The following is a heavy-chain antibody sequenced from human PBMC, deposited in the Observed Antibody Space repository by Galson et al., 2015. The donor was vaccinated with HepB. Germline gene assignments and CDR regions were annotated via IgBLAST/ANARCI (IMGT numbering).Heavy chain of an antibody. D-gene: IGHD2-15*01. CDR2: INTNTGNP. CDR1: GYTFTSYA. CDR3: ATPRTCSGGSCYRLGYAFDI. Sequence: SVKVSCKASGYTFTSYAMNWVRQAPGQGLEWMGWINTNTGNPTYAQGFTGRFVFSLDTSVSTAYLQISSLKAEDTAVYYCATPRTCSGGSCYRLGYAFDIWGQGTMVTVSS. V-gene: IGHV7-4-1*02. J-gene: IGHJ3*02.